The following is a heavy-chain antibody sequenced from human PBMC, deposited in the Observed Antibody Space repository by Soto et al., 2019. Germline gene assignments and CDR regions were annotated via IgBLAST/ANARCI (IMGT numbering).Heavy chain of an antibody. CDR1: GYTFTSYD. CDR2: MNSNSGNT. V-gene: IGHV1-8*01. J-gene: IGHJ6*03. CDR3: ARAWYYDFWGCYNHASYHYYYIDV. Sequence: QVQLVQSGAEVKKPAASVKVSCKASGYTFTSYDINWVRQATGQGLEWMGWMNSNSGNTGYAQKFQGRVTMRRNTSISIDYMERSSLRGDDSAVYYCARAWYYDFWGCYNHASYHYYYIDVWGKGTTVTVS. D-gene: IGHD3-3*01.